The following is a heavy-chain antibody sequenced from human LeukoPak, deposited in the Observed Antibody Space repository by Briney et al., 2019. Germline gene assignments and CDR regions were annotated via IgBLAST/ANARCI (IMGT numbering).Heavy chain of an antibody. CDR1: GYTFTGYY. CDR2: INPNSGGT. J-gene: IGHJ6*03. D-gene: IGHD5-18*01. Sequence: ASVKVSCKASGYTFTGYYMHWVRQAPGQGLEWMGWINPNSGGTNYAQKFQGRVTMTRDTSTSTAYMELSRLRSDDTAVYYCARGSAAMVSRNSFYYYMDVWGKGTTVTVSS. V-gene: IGHV1-2*02. CDR3: ARGSAAMVSRNSFYYYMDV.